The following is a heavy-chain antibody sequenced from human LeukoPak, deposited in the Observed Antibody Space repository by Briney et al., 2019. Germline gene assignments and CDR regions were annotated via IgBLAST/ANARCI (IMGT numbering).Heavy chain of an antibody. CDR2: ISWNSGSI. J-gene: IGHJ3*02. D-gene: IGHD2-15*01. CDR3: AKDSSGPPPGAFDI. V-gene: IGHV3-9*01. CDR1: GFTFDDYA. Sequence: GGSLRLSCAASGFTFDDYAMHWGRQAPGKGLEWVSGISWNSGSIGYADSVKGRFTISRDNAKNSLYLQMNSLRAEDTAVYYCAKDSSGPPPGAFDIWGQGTMVTVSS.